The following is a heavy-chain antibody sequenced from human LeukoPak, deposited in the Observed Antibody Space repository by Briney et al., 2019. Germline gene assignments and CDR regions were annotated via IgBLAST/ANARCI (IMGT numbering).Heavy chain of an antibody. CDR1: GYTFTGYY. D-gene: IGHD6-13*01. CDR2: INPNSGGT. CDR3: ARPTLDYYYYMDV. Sequence: GASVKVSCKASGYTFTGYYMHWVRQAPGQGLEWMGWINPNSGGTNYAQKFQGRVTMTRDTSISTAYMELSRLRSDDTAVYYCARPTLDYYYYMDVWGKGTTVTVSS. J-gene: IGHJ6*03. V-gene: IGHV1-2*02.